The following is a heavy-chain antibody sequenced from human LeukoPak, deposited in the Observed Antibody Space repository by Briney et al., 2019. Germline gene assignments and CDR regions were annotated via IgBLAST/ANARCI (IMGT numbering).Heavy chain of an antibody. CDR2: IYTSGST. CDR3: ARAPFYYYYYMDV. V-gene: IGHV4-61*02. CDR1: GGSISSGSYY. Sequence: SQTLSLTCTVSGGSISSGSYYWSWIRQPAGKGLEWIGRIYTSGSTNYNPSLKSRVTISVDTSKSQFSLKLSSVTAADTAVYYCARAPFYYYYYMDVWGKGTTVTVSS. J-gene: IGHJ6*03.